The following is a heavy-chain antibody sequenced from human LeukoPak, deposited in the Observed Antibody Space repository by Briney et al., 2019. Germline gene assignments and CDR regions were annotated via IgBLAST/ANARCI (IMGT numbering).Heavy chain of an antibody. D-gene: IGHD1-26*01. CDR2: IYYSGST. J-gene: IGHJ4*02. CDR3: AREDYSGSYIDY. Sequence: LRLSCAASGFTFSSYSMNWIRQPPGKGLEWIGYIYYSGSTYYNPSLKSRVTISVDTSKNQFSLKLSSVTAADTAVYYCAREDYSGSYIDYWGQGTLVTVSS. V-gene: IGHV4-30-4*08. CDR1: GFTFSSYS.